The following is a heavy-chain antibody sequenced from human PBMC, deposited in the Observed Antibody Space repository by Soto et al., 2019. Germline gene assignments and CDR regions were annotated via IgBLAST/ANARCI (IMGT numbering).Heavy chain of an antibody. Sequence: KPSETLSLTCTVSGASIRITDYYWSCVRQAPGKGLEWIGYVYYTGSTYYNPSLMSRLTISVDTSKNQFSLKLTSVTAAETAVYYCVRTAREGAVAPHWFDRWGQGTQVTVSS. D-gene: IGHD2-21*02. CDR2: VYYTGST. J-gene: IGHJ5*02. CDR3: VRTAREGAVAPHWFDR. V-gene: IGHV4-30-4*01. CDR1: GASIRITDYY.